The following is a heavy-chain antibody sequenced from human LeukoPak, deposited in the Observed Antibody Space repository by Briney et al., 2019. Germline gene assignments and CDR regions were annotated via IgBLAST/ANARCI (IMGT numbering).Heavy chain of an antibody. CDR3: ARAYYDFWSGYSYYYYGMDV. V-gene: IGHV1-8*02. CDR1: GGTFSSYA. Sequence: GASVKVSCKASGGTFSSYAISWVRQAPGQGLEWMGWMNPNSGNTGYAQKFQGRVTMTRNTSISTAYMELSSLRSEDTAVYYCARAYYDFWSGYSYYYYGMDVWGQGTTVTVSS. D-gene: IGHD3-3*01. CDR2: MNPNSGNT. J-gene: IGHJ6*02.